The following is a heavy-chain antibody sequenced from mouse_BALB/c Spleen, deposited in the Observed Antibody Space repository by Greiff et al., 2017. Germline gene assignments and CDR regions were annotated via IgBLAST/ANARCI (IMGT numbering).Heavy chain of an antibody. CDR3: ARGSTTALMDD. Sequence: VQLQQSGADLVKPGASVKLSCKASGYTFTSYCINWVKQRPGQGLEWIGRIAPGSGSTYYNEKFKGKATITADTSSNTAYMQLSSLTSEDSAVYYCARGSTTALMDDWGQGTSVTVSS. CDR2: IAPGSGST. D-gene: IGHD1-2*01. J-gene: IGHJ4*01. V-gene: IGHV1-9*01. CDR1: GYTFTSYC.